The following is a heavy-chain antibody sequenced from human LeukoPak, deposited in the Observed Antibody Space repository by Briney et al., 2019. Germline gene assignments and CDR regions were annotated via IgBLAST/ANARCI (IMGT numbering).Heavy chain of an antibody. CDR3: ARNGVPAANWFDP. CDR1: GGTFSSYA. D-gene: IGHD2-2*01. V-gene: IGHV1-69*13. CDR2: IIPIFGTA. Sequence: ASVKVSCKASGGTFSSYAISWVRQAPGQGLEWMGGIIPIFGTANYAQKFQGRVTITADESTSTAYMELSSLRSEDTAVHYCARNGVPAANWFDPWGQGTLVTVSS. J-gene: IGHJ5*02.